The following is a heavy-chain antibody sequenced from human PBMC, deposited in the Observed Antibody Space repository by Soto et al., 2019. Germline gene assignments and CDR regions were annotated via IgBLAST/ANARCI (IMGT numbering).Heavy chain of an antibody. D-gene: IGHD3-10*01. CDR3: ARWGLLFSFDY. CDR2: IYYSGFT. Sequence: SETLSLTCAVYGGSFSGYYWSWIRQHPGKGLEWIGYIYYSGFTYYNPSLKSRVTISVDTSKNQFSLKLSSVTAADTAVYYCARWGLLFSFDYWGQGTLVTVS. V-gene: IGHV4-31*11. CDR1: GGSFSGYY. J-gene: IGHJ4*02.